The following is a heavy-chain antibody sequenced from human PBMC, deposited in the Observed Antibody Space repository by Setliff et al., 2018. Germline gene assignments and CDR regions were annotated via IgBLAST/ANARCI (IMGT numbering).Heavy chain of an antibody. D-gene: IGHD5-18*01. CDR2: IYTSGNT. CDR3: ARGRGYNPYWYALPYFDT. J-gene: IGHJ4*02. Sequence: PSETLSLTCTVSGGSISGYYCSWIRQPPGKGLEWIGNIYTSGNTNYHPSLQSRVSISVDTSKNQFSLKLTSLTAADTAVFYCARGRGYNPYWYALPYFDTWGQGALVTVSS. V-gene: IGHV4-4*08. CDR1: GGSISGYY.